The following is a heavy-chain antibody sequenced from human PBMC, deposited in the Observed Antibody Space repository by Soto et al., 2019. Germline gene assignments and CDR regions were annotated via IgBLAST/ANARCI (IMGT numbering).Heavy chain of an antibody. J-gene: IGHJ6*02. V-gene: IGHV1-18*04. CDR2: ISAYNGNT. CDR1: GYTFTSYG. CDR3: ARWRAVRDFWSGYYRDRYYYSGMDV. D-gene: IGHD3-3*01. Sequence: ASVKVSCKASGYTFTSYGIRWVRQAPGQGLEWMGWISAYNGNTNYAQKLQGRVTMTTDTSTRTAYMELRNLRSDGTPGYYCARWRAVRDFWSGYYRDRYYYSGMDVWGQGTTVTVSS.